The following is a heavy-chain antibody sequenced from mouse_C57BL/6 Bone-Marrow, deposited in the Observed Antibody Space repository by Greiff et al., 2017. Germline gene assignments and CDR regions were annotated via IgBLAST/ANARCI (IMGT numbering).Heavy chain of an antibody. CDR3: ARPPDFDY. CDR2: ISSGGSYT. V-gene: IGHV5-6*01. J-gene: IGHJ2*01. CDR1: GFTFSSYG. Sequence: EVKLVESGGDLVKPGGSLKLSCAASGFTFSSYGMSWVRQTPDKRLEWVATISSGGSYTYYPDSVKGRFTISRDNAKNTLYLQMSSLKSEDTAMYYCARPPDFDYWGQGTTLTVSS.